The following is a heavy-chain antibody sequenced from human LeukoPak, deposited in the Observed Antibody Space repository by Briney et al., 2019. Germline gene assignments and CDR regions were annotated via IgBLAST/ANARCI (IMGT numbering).Heavy chain of an antibody. CDR2: ISYSSRAI. CDR1: GFTFSTYS. CDR3: ARDSYGSSGYYYVSDY. D-gene: IGHD3-22*01. Sequence: GGSLRLSCAASGFTFSTYSMNWVRQAPGKGLEWVSYISYSSRAIYYVDSVKGRFTISRDNDKNSLYLRMNSLRDEDTAVYYCARDSYGSSGYYYVSDYWGQGTLVTVSS. J-gene: IGHJ4*02. V-gene: IGHV3-48*02.